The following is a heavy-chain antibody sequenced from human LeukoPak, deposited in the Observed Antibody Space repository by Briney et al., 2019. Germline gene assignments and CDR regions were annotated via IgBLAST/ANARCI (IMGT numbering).Heavy chain of an antibody. Sequence: ASVKVSCKASGYTFTSYDINWVRQATGQGLEWMGWMNPNSGNTGYAQKFQGRVTITRNTSISTAYMELSSLRSEDTAVYYCARVMKTGSYDAFDIWGQGTMVTVSS. CDR3: ARVMKTGSYDAFDI. D-gene: IGHD3-9*01. CDR2: MNPNSGNT. J-gene: IGHJ3*02. V-gene: IGHV1-8*03. CDR1: GYTFTSYD.